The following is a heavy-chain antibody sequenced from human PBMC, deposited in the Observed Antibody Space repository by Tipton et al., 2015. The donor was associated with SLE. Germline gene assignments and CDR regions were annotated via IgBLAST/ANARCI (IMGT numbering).Heavy chain of an antibody. Sequence: TLSLTCTVSGGSISSYYWSWIRQPPGKGLEWIGYIYYSGSTSYNPSLKSRVTTSVDTSENQFSLRLTSVTAADTAVYYCARSGDYSGIYYYGFDVWGQGTTVTVSS. V-gene: IGHV4-59*07. J-gene: IGHJ6*02. CDR2: IYYSGST. D-gene: IGHD4-11*01. CDR1: GGSISSYY. CDR3: ARSGDYSGIYYYGFDV.